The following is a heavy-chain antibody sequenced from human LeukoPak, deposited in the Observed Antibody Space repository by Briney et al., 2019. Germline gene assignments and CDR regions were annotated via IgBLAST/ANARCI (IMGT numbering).Heavy chain of an antibody. Sequence: NPSETLSLTCTVSGGSISSGGYYWSWIRQHPGKGLEWIGYIYYSGSTDYNPSLKSRFTMSVDTSKDQFSLKLSSVTAADTAVYYCASADYDMAFDIWGQGTMVTVSS. CDR2: IYYSGST. D-gene: IGHD3-9*01. CDR3: ASADYDMAFDI. CDR1: GGSISSGGYY. V-gene: IGHV4-31*03. J-gene: IGHJ3*02.